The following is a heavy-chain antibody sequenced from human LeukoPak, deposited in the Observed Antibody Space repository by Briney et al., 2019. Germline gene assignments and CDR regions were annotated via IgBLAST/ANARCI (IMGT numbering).Heavy chain of an antibody. D-gene: IGHD3-3*01. CDR3: AKDGDYDFWSGPKHLYFDY. Sequence: PSQTLSLTCTVSGGSISSGGYYWSWIRQPPGKGLEWIGYIYHSGSTYYNPSLKSRVTISVDRSKNQFSLKLSSVTAADTAVYYCAKDGDYDFWSGPKHLYFDYWGQGTLVTVSS. CDR2: IYHSGST. V-gene: IGHV4-30-2*01. J-gene: IGHJ4*02. CDR1: GGSISSGGYY.